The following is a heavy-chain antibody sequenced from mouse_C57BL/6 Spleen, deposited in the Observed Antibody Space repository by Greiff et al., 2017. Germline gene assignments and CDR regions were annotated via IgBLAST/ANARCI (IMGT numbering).Heavy chain of an antibody. CDR2: INPGSGGT. CDR3: ARGGTTVVAHFDY. Sequence: QVQLQQSGAELVRPGTSVKVSCKASGYAFTNYLIEWVKQRPGQGLEWIGVINPGSGGTNYNEKFKGKATLTADKSSSTAYMQLSSLTSEDSAVYVCARGGTTVVAHFDYWGQGTTLTVSS. J-gene: IGHJ2*01. D-gene: IGHD1-1*01. V-gene: IGHV1-54*01. CDR1: GYAFTNYL.